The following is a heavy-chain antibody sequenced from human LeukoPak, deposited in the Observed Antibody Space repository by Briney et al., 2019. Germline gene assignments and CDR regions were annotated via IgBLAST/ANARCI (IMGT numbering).Heavy chain of an antibody. V-gene: IGHV4-39*01. Sequence: SETLSLTCAVSGASISGSGYYWGWVRQPPGKGLEWIGNIYYSGSTYYNASLQSRVTISIDMSKNEFSLRLNSVTAADTAMYYCAKSGGYGLIDYWGQGTLVTVSS. CDR1: GASISGSGYY. CDR3: AKSGGYGLIDY. D-gene: IGHD1-26*01. CDR2: IYYSGST. J-gene: IGHJ4*02.